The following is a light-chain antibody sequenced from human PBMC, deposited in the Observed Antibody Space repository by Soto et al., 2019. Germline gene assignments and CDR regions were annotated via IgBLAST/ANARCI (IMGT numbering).Light chain of an antibody. V-gene: IGKV3-15*01. Sequence: EIVMTQSTATLSVSPGERATLSCRASQSVGSDLVWYQQRPGQAPRLLIFYASTRATGIPARFSGSGSGTQFTLTISSLQSEDFAVYYCQQYNDWPRTFGQGTKVDIK. CDR3: QQYNDWPRT. J-gene: IGKJ1*01. CDR1: QSVGSD. CDR2: YAS.